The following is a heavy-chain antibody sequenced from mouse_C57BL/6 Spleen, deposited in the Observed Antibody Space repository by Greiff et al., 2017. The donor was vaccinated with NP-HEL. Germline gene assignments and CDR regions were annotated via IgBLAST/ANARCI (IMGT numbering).Heavy chain of an antibody. J-gene: IGHJ2*01. V-gene: IGHV1-54*01. Sequence: VMLVESGAELVRPGTSVKVSCKASGYAFTNYLIEWVKQRPGQGLEWIGVINPGSGGTNYNEKFKGKATLTADKSSSTAYMQLSSLTSEDSAVYFCARGDPTDYWGQGTTLTVSS. CDR2: INPGSGGT. CDR1: GYAFTNYL. CDR3: ARGDPTDY. D-gene: IGHD3-3*01.